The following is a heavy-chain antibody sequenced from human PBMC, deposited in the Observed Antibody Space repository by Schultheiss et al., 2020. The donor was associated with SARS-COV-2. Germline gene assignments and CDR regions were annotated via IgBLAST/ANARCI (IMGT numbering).Heavy chain of an antibody. CDR3: ARVNWGFDAFDI. J-gene: IGHJ3*02. Sequence: SQTLSLTCAVYGGSFSGYYWSWIRQPPGKGLEWIGYIYHSGSTYYNPSLKSRVTISVDRSKNQFSLKLSSVTAADTAVYYCARVNWGFDAFDIWGQGTMVTVSS. CDR2: IYHSGST. CDR1: GGSFSGYY. V-gene: IGHV4-34*01. D-gene: IGHD7-27*01.